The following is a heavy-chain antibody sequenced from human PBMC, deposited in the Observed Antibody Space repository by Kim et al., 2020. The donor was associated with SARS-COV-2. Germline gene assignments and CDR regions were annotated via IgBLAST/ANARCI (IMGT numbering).Heavy chain of an antibody. CDR1: GYTLTELS. CDR3: ATSPVVVVTPWFDP. Sequence: ASVKVSCKVSGYTLTELSMHWVRQAPGKWLEWMGGFDPEDGETIYAQKFQGRVTMTEDTSTDTAYMELSSLRSEDTAVYYCATSPVVVVTPWFDPWGQGTLVTVSS. V-gene: IGHV1-24*01. J-gene: IGHJ5*02. CDR2: FDPEDGET. D-gene: IGHD3-22*01.